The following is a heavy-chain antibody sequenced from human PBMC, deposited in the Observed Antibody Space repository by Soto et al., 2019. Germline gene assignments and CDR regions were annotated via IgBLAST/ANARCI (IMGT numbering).Heavy chain of an antibody. J-gene: IGHJ4*02. D-gene: IGHD3-10*01. Sequence: GGSLRLSCAASGFTVSDNYISWVRQAPGKGLDWVSVIYSGGNTYYADSVKGRFTIFRDDSKNTVYLQMNSLRADDTAAYYCSRQRTFGDFDYWGQGTLVPVSS. CDR1: GFTVSDNY. CDR3: SRQRTFGDFDY. CDR2: IYSGGNT. V-gene: IGHV3-53*01.